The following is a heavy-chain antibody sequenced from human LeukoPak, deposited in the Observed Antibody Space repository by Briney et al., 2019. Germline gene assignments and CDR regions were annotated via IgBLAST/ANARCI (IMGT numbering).Heavy chain of an antibody. CDR2: IYYSGST. D-gene: IGHD6-19*01. CDR1: GGSMSSYY. CDR3: ARGSAVAARGMDV. V-gene: IGHV4-59*01. Sequence: SETLSLTCTVSGGSMSSYYWSWIRQPPGKGLEWIGYIYYSGSTNYNPSLKSRVTISVDTSKNQFSLKLSSVTAADTAVYYCARGSAVAARGMDVWGQGTTVTVSS. J-gene: IGHJ6*02.